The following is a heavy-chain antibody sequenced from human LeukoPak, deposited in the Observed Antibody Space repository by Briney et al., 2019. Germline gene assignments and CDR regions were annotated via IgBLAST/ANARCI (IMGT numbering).Heavy chain of an antibody. CDR1: GYTFIRSG. CDR2: INSNTGNP. J-gene: IGHJ4*02. V-gene: IGHV7-4-1*02. D-gene: IGHD6-19*01. Sequence: ASVKVSCKASGYTFIRSGMSWVRQAPGQGLEWMGWINSNTGNPTCAQGFTGRFVFSWDTSVSPAYLQISSLKAEDTAVYYCARVRYTSGLYYFESWGQGTLVTVSS. CDR3: ARVRYTSGLYYFES.